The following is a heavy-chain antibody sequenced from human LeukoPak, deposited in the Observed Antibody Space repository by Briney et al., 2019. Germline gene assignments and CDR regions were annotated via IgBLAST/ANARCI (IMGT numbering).Heavy chain of an antibody. J-gene: IGHJ4*02. CDR1: GFTFSSYS. D-gene: IGHD4-17*01. V-gene: IGHV3-21*01. CDR2: ISSSSSYI. Sequence: GGSLRLSCAASGFTFSSYSMNWVRQAPGKGLEWVSSISSSSSYIYYADSVKGRFTISRDSAKNSLYLQMNSLRAEDTAVYYCARSLMTTVFDYWGQGTLVTVSS. CDR3: ARSLMTTVFDY.